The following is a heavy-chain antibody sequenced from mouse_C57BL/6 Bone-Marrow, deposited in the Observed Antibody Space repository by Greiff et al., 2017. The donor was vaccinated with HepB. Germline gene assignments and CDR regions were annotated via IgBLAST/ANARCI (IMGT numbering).Heavy chain of an antibody. V-gene: IGHV1-55*01. CDR3: AREGYGSSYAMDY. Sequence: QVHVKQSGAELVKPGASVKMSCKASGYTFTSYWITWVKQRPGQGLEWIGDIYPGSGSTNYNEKFKSKATLTVDTSSSTAYMQLSSLTSEDSAVYYCAREGYGSSYAMDYWGQGTSVTVSS. CDR1: GYTFTSYW. D-gene: IGHD1-1*01. CDR2: IYPGSGST. J-gene: IGHJ4*01.